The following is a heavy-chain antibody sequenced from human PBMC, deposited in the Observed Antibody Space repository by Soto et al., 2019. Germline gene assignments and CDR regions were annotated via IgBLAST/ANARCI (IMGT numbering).Heavy chain of an antibody. CDR3: ARDRGYDSNWYFDL. CDR2: IGTAGDT. Sequence: EVQLVESGGGLVQPGGSLRLSCAASGFTFSSYDMHWVRQATGKGLEWVSAIGTAGDTYYPGSVKGRFTISRENAKNSLYLQMNSLRAGDTAVYYCARDRGYDSNWYFDLWGRGTLVTVSS. J-gene: IGHJ2*01. V-gene: IGHV3-13*04. CDR1: GFTFSSYD. D-gene: IGHD5-12*01.